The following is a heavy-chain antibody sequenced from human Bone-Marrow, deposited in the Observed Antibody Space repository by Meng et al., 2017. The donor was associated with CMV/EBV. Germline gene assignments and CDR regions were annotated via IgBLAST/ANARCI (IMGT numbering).Heavy chain of an antibody. D-gene: IGHD5-24*01. Sequence: GGSLRLSCAASGFTFSSYWMSWVRQAPGKGLEWVANIKQDGSEKYYVDSVKGRFTISRDNAKNSLYLQMDSLRAKDTAVYYCARKMTTILVFDYWGQGTLVTVSS. CDR3: ARKMTTILVFDY. J-gene: IGHJ4*02. CDR2: IKQDGSEK. CDR1: GFTFSSYW. V-gene: IGHV3-7*01.